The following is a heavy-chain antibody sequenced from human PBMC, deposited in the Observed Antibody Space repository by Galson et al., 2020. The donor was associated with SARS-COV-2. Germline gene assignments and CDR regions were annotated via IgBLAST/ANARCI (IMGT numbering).Heavy chain of an antibody. J-gene: IGHJ5*02. CDR1: GYSISSGYY. CDR3: ARDRGINLDIVVVPAVVWFDP. V-gene: IGHV4-38-2*02. D-gene: IGHD2-2*01. Sequence: SETLSLTCTVSGYSISSGYYWGWIRQPPGKGLEWIGSIYHSGSTYYNPSLKSRVTISVDTSKNQFSLKLSSVTAADTAVYYCARDRGINLDIVVVPAVVWFDPWGQGTLVTVSS. CDR2: IYHSGST.